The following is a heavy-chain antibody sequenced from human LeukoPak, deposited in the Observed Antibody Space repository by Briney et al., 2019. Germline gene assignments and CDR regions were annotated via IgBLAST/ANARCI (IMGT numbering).Heavy chain of an antibody. CDR3: ARDHGSPYSSGWYIGKNWFDP. CDR1: GFTFGGYG. D-gene: IGHD6-19*01. Sequence: GGSLRLSCAASGFTFGGYGIHWVRQGPGKGLEWVAFIPYDESDKYYADSVKGRFTISRDNSKNTLYLQMNSLRPEDTAMYYCARDHGSPYSSGWYIGKNWFDPWGQGTLVTVSS. CDR2: IPYDESDK. J-gene: IGHJ5*02. V-gene: IGHV3-30*19.